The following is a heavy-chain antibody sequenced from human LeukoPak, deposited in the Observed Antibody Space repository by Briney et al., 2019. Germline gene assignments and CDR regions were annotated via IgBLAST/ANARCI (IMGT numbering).Heavy chain of an antibody. D-gene: IGHD3-3*01. CDR3: ARGRTYYDFWGGYSRRTDNWFDP. Sequence: SETLSLTCAVYGGSFSGYYWSWIRQPPGKGLEWIGEINHSGSTDYNPSLKSRVTISVDTSKNQFSLKLSSVTAADTAVYYCARGRTYYDFWGGYSRRTDNWFDPWGQGTLVTVSS. J-gene: IGHJ5*02. CDR2: INHSGST. V-gene: IGHV4-34*01. CDR1: GGSFSGYY.